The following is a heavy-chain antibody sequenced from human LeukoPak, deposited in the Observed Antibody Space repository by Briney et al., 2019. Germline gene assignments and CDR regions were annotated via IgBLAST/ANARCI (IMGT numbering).Heavy chain of an antibody. J-gene: IGHJ4*02. CDR2: INHSRST. CDR3: ARAVSSNRGVALYGYRGGFDY. Sequence: PSETLSRTCAVYGGSFSGYYWSWIREPPGKGLEWIGEINHSRSTNYNPSLKSRVTISVDTSKNQFSLKLSSVTAADTAVYYCARAVSSNRGVALYGYRGGFDYWGQGTLVTVSS. V-gene: IGHV4-34*01. D-gene: IGHD3-10*01. CDR1: GGSFSGYY.